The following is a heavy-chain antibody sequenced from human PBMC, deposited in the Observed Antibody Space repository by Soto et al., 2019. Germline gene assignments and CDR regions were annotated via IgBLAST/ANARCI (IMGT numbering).Heavy chain of an antibody. CDR3: ARDPDPDYDYIWGSYRYTGDY. J-gene: IGHJ4*02. CDR1: GFTFSSYG. Sequence: QVQLVESGGGVVQPGRSLRLSCAASGFTFSSYGMHWVRQAPGKGLEWVAVIWYEGSNKYYADSVKGRFTISRDNSKNTLYLQMNSLRAEDTAVYYCARDPDPDYDYIWGSYRYTGDYWGQGTLVTVSS. V-gene: IGHV3-33*01. CDR2: IWYEGSNK. D-gene: IGHD3-16*02.